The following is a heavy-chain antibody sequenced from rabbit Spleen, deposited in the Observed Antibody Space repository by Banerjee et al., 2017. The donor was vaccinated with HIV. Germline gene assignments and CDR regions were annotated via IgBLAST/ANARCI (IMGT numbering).Heavy chain of an antibody. J-gene: IGHJ4*01. Sequence: QEQVVESGGGLVKPGASLTLTCKASGFPFSNKAVLCWVRQAPGKGLEWIACINAVTGKAVYASWAKGRFTISKASSTTVTLQMTRLTVADTATYFCGRSPGTDSDGYINLWGPGTLVTVS. V-gene: IGHV1S45*01. CDR1: GFPFSNKAV. CDR3: GRSPGTDSDGYINL. D-gene: IGHD6-1*01. CDR2: INAVTGKA.